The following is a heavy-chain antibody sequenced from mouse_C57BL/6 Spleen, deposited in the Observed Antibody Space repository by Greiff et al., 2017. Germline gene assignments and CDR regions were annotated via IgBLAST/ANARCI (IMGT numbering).Heavy chain of an antibody. Sequence: VQLQQSGAELVKPGASVKISCKASGYAFSSYWMNWVKQRPGKGLEWIGQIYPGDGDTNYNGKFKGKATLTADKSSSHAYMQLSSLTSEDSAVYFCARSGASGAMDYWGQGTSVTVSS. V-gene: IGHV1-80*01. D-gene: IGHD3-2*02. J-gene: IGHJ4*01. CDR1: GYAFSSYW. CDR2: IYPGDGDT. CDR3: ARSGASGAMDY.